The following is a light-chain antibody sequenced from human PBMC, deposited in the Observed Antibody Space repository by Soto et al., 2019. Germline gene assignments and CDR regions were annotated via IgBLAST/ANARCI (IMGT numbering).Light chain of an antibody. CDR3: CSYARRVL. CDR1: SSDIGSYNF. Sequence: QSALTQPASVSGSPGQSITISCTGTSSDIGSYNFVSWYQQYPGKAPKLMLYEVVKRPSGVSNRFSGSKSGNTASLTISGLQAEDEADYYCCSYARRVLFGGGTKLTVL. J-gene: IGLJ2*01. CDR2: EVV. V-gene: IGLV2-23*02.